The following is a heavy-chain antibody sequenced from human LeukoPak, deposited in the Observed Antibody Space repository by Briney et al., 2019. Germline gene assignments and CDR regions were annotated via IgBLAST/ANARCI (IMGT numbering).Heavy chain of an antibody. Sequence: GGSLRLSCAASGFTFRNYAVSWVRQAPGKGLEWVSAISGSGINTYYADSVKGRFTISRDNSKNTLYLQMNSLRAEDTAVYYCANLRDHNYFDYWGQGTLVTVSS. V-gene: IGHV3-23*01. CDR3: ANLRDHNYFDY. CDR2: ISGSGINT. CDR1: GFTFRNYA. J-gene: IGHJ4*02.